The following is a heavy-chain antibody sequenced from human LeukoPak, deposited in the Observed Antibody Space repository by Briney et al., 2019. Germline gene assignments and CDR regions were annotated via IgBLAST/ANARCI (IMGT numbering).Heavy chain of an antibody. CDR3: AKDTMVRGVIS. J-gene: IGHJ5*02. V-gene: IGHV3-9*01. D-gene: IGHD3-10*01. Sequence: GGSLRLSCAASGFTFDDYAMHWVRQAPGKGLEWVSGISWNSGSIGYADSVKGRFTISRDNAKNSLYLQMNSLRAEDTALYYCAKDTMVRGVISWGQGTLVTVSS. CDR1: GFTFDDYA. CDR2: ISWNSGSI.